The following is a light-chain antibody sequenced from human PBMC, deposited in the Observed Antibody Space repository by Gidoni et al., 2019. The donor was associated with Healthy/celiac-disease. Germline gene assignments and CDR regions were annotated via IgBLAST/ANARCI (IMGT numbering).Light chain of an antibody. CDR1: QSISSY. CDR3: QQSYSTPYT. Sequence: DIQMCQSPSSLSASVGDRVTITCRASQSISSYLNWYQQKPGKAPKLLIYAASSLQSGVPSRFSGSGCGTDCTLTISSLQPEDFATYYCQQSYSTPYTFGQGTKLEIK. CDR2: AAS. J-gene: IGKJ2*01. V-gene: IGKV1-39*01.